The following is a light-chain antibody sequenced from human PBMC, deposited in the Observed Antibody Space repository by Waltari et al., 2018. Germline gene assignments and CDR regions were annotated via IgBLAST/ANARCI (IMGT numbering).Light chain of an antibody. J-gene: IGKJ1*01. V-gene: IGKV1-5*03. CDR3: QQYKSYSWT. CDR1: QNIGAY. Sequence: DIQMSQSPSTLSAFVGDSVTITCRASQNIGAYLAWYQHIPGRAPKLLMSKASKVETGVPSRFSGSGSGTDFTLTISNLLPDDFATYYCQQYKSYSWTFGQGTKVEIK. CDR2: KAS.